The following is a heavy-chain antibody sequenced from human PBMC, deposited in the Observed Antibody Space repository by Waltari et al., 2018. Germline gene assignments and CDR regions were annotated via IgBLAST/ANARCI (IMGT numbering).Heavy chain of an antibody. V-gene: IGHV4-61*02. Sequence: QVQLQESGPGLVKPSQTLSLTCTVSGGSIRSGSYYWSWIRQPAGKGLEWIGRIYTSGSTNYNPSLKSRVTISVDTSKNQFSLKLSSVTAADTAVYYCARGPPPDRIYYFDYWGQGTLVTVSS. CDR1: GGSIRSGSYY. CDR3: ARGPPPDRIYYFDY. J-gene: IGHJ4*02. CDR2: IYTSGST.